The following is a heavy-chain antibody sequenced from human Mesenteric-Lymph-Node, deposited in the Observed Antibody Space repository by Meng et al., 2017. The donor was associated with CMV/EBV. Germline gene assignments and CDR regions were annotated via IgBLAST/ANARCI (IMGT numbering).Heavy chain of an antibody. V-gene: IGHV3-74*01. Sequence: LSCVASGFTCNTYVMHWVRQIPGEGLVGVSRIPTDGSVTTYADSVKGRFTISRDDAKNTVYLQMDSLRVDDTALYYCVRDLNLALDYWGQGTLVTVSS. CDR2: IPTDGSVT. CDR1: GFTCNTYV. CDR3: VRDLNLALDY. D-gene: IGHD3-16*01. J-gene: IGHJ4*02.